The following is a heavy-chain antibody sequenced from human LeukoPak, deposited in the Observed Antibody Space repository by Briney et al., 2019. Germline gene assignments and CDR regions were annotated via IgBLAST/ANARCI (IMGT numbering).Heavy chain of an antibody. Sequence: GRSLRLSCAASGFTFNSFDMTWVRQAPGQGLEWVSYISSSGGIIYYADSVKGRFTISRDNTKNSLCLQMSSLRAEDTAVYYCARVRYSYGHFDYWGQGALVTVSA. V-gene: IGHV3-48*03. CDR3: ARVRYSYGHFDY. J-gene: IGHJ4*02. CDR1: GFTFNSFD. D-gene: IGHD5-18*01. CDR2: ISSSGGII.